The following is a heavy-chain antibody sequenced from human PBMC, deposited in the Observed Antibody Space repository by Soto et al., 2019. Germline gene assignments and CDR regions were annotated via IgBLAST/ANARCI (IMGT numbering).Heavy chain of an antibody. CDR2: INGDGGGNGGST. V-gene: IGHV3-23*01. CDR3: AKRPLTWYLGLDY. CDR1: GFTFSNYA. Sequence: EVQLLEFGGGLVQPGGSLRLSCAASGFTFSNYAMTWVRQAPGKGLGWVSAINGDGGGNGGSTYYADSVKGRFTISRDNSRNTLYLHMNNLRVEDTAVYYCAKRPLTWYLGLDYWGQGALVTVSS. D-gene: IGHD3-9*01. J-gene: IGHJ4*02.